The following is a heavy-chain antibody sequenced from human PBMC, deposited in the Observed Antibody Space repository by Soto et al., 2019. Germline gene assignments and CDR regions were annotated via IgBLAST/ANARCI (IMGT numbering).Heavy chain of an antibody. CDR1: GFTFGNYA. V-gene: IGHV3-23*01. CDR2: ISGGGDAT. D-gene: IGHD2-15*01. CDR3: AKKSLSTIILPAFYYFES. J-gene: IGHJ4*02. Sequence: EVQLLESGGGLVQPGGSLRLSCAASGFTFGNYAFSWVRQAPGKGLEWVSVISGGGDATYYPDSVKGRFTTYRDNSKNTVYLHMYSLRAEDTAVYYCAKKSLSTIILPAFYYFESWGQGTLVNVSS.